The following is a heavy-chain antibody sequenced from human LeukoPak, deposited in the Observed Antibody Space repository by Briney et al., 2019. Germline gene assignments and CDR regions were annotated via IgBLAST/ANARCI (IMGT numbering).Heavy chain of an antibody. CDR3: ASSPNHYGSGLHYGMDV. CDR2: IYYSGST. CDR1: GGSISSYY. D-gene: IGHD3-10*01. Sequence: SETLSLTCTVSGGSISSYYWSWIRQPPGKGLEWIGYIYYSGSTNYNPSLKSRVTISVDTSKNQFSLKLSSVTAADTAVYYCASSPNHYGSGLHYGMDVWGQGTTVTVSS. V-gene: IGHV4-59*08. J-gene: IGHJ6*02.